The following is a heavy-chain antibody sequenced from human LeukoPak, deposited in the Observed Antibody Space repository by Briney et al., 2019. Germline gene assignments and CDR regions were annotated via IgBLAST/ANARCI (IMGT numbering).Heavy chain of an antibody. V-gene: IGHV4-59*01. CDR3: ARERLGYYDRSGPDY. D-gene: IGHD3-22*01. CDR1: GGSISSYY. CDR2: IYYSGST. Sequence: PSETLSLTCTVSGGSISSYYWNWLRQPPGTGLAWIGYIYYSGSTNYNPSLKSRVTTSVDTSKNQFSLKLSSVTAADTAVYYCARERLGYYDRSGPDYWGQGTLVTVSS. J-gene: IGHJ4*02.